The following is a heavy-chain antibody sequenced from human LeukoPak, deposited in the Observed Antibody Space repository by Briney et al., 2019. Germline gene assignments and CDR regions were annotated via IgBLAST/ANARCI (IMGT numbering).Heavy chain of an antibody. Sequence: GGSQRLSCVASGFTFSNHAMSWVRQAPGKGLEWVSAISADAVDTFYAPSVKGRFTISRDNSKNTLYLQMNSLRAEDTAVYYCAKTRPLDSSSWSHGDYWGQGTLVTVSS. CDR2: ISADAVDT. D-gene: IGHD6-13*01. V-gene: IGHV3-23*01. J-gene: IGHJ4*02. CDR1: GFTFSNHA. CDR3: AKTRPLDSSSWSHGDY.